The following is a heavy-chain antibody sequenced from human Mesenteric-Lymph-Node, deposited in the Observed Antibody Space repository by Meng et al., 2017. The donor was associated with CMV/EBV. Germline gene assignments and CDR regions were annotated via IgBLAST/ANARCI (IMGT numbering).Heavy chain of an antibody. CDR1: GGTFSSYA. CDR2: INPNSDVT. Sequence: ASVKVSCKASGGTFSSYAISWVRQAPGQGLEWMGWINPNSDVTNYAQKFQGRVTMTRDTSISTAYMELSRLRSDDTAVYYCARDHGSCFDPWGQGTLVTVSS. D-gene: IGHD1-14*01. J-gene: IGHJ5*02. CDR3: ARDHGSCFDP. V-gene: IGHV1-2*02.